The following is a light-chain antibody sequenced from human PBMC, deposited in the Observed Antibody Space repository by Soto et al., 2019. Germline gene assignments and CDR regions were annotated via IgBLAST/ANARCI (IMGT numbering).Light chain of an antibody. CDR2: AAS. CDR1: QAISSS. CDR3: QQLNSYPLT. Sequence: DLQLTQSPSFLSASVGDKVTITCWASQAISSSLAWYQQNPGKAPKLLIYAASTLQSGVPSRFSGSGSGTEFTLTISSLQPEDFATYYCQQLNSYPLTFGGGAKVEI. J-gene: IGKJ4*01. V-gene: IGKV1-9*01.